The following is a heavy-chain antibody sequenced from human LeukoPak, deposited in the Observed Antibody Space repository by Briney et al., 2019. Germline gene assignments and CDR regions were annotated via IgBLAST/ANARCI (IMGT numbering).Heavy chain of an antibody. Sequence: PSGTLSLTCTVSGGSISSYYWSWIRQPPGKGLEWIGYIYYSGSTNYNPSLKSRVTISVDTSKNQFSLKLSSVTAADTAVYYCARGVFEYSSPTTMERDYYYYYYMDVWGKGTTVTVSS. V-gene: IGHV4-59*01. CDR2: IYYSGST. CDR3: ARGVFEYSSPTTMERDYYYYYYMDV. J-gene: IGHJ6*03. CDR1: GGSISSYY. D-gene: IGHD6-6*01.